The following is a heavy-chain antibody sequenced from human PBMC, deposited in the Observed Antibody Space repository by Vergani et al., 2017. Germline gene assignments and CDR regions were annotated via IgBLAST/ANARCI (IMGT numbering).Heavy chain of an antibody. D-gene: IGHD5-18*01. V-gene: IGHV4-39*01. CDR1: GGSISSSSYY. CDR2: IYYSGST. CDR3: AXRLLRGYSYGSFDY. J-gene: IGHJ4*02. Sequence: QLQLQESGPGLVKPSETLCLTCTVSGGSISSSSYYWGWIRQPPGKGLEWIGSIYYSGSTYYNPSLKSRVTISVDTSKNQFSLKLSSVTAADTAVYYCAXRLLRGYSYGSFDYWGQGTLVTVSS.